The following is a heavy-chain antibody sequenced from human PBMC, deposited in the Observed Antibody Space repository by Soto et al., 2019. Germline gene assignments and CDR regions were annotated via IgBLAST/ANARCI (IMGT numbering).Heavy chain of an antibody. CDR3: ARHPGAARLFGYFDY. CDR2: IYYSGST. CDR1: GGSISSSSYY. J-gene: IGHJ4*02. V-gene: IGHV4-39*01. Sequence: SETLSLTCTVSGGSISSSSYYWGWIRQPPGKGLEWIGSIYYSGSTYYNPSLKSRVTISVDTSKNQFSLKLSSVTAADTAVYYCARHPGAARLFGYFDYWGQGTLVTVSS. D-gene: IGHD6-6*01.